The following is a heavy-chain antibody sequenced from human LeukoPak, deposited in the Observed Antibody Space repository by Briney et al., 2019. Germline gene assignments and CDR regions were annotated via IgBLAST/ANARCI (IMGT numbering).Heavy chain of an antibody. D-gene: IGHD3-22*01. J-gene: IGHJ5*01. CDR1: GFTFSSYS. CDR2: ISGSSSYI. CDR3: RGDSSGYSDS. Sequence: PGGSLRLSCAASGFTFSSYSMNWVRQAPGKGLEWVSSISGSSSYIYYADSVKGRFTISSDNAKNSLYLQMNSLRAEDTAVYYCRGDSSGYSDSWGQGTLVTASS. V-gene: IGHV3-21*01.